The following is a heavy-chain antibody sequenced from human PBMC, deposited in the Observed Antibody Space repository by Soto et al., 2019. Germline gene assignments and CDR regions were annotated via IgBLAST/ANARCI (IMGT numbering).Heavy chain of an antibody. V-gene: IGHV1-69*01. CDR2: IIPYYNTL. CDR3: ASGASRWYPYFFDS. J-gene: IGHJ4*02. CDR1: EGTFNSYA. Sequence: QAQVVQSGAEVRKPGSSVKLSCKASEGTFNSYAIAWVRQAPGQGLEWMGGIIPYYNTLNYAQKFQDRVTITADDSTNTVYMELSSLRSDETDVYFCASGASRWYPYFFDSWDQGTLVTVSS. D-gene: IGHD6-13*01.